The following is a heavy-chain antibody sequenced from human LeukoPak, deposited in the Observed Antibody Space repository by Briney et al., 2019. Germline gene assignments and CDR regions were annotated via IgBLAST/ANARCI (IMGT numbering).Heavy chain of an antibody. CDR2: IYYSGST. V-gene: IGHV4-59*08. D-gene: IGHD3-10*01. J-gene: IGHJ5*02. CDR1: GGSISSYY. Sequence: SETLSLTCTVSGGSISSYYWSWIRQPPGKGLEWIGYIYYSGSTNYKPSLKSRVTISVDTSKNQFSLKLSSVTAADTAVYYCAASVWFGELIDSPWGQGTLVTVSS. CDR3: AASVWFGELIDSP.